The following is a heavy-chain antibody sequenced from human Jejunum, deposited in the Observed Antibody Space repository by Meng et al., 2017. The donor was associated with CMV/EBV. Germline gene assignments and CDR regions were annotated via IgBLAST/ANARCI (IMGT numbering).Heavy chain of an antibody. Sequence: GYAFSNYWIGWVRQLPGKGLEWMGIMSPGDSDIRYSPSFQGQVTMSADKSTNTAYLQWRSLQASDTAMYYCARPRNAYDNSGTFNVWGQGTMVTVSS. CDR3: ARPRNAYDNSGTFNV. J-gene: IGHJ3*01. V-gene: IGHV5-51*01. CDR1: GYAFSNYW. CDR2: MSPGDSDI. D-gene: IGHD3-9*01.